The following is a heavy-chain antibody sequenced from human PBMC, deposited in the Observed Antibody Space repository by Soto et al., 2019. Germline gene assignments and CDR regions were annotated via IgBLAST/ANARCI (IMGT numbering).Heavy chain of an antibody. Sequence: GGSLRLSCAASGFTFSRNAMSWVRQAPGKGLEWVSGISGGGGATYYADSVKGRFTISRDNSKNTLYLQMNSLRAEDTSIYYCAKSEPYWSGSYYFDYWGQGTLVTVSS. CDR2: ISGGGGAT. J-gene: IGHJ4*02. CDR1: GFTFSRNA. V-gene: IGHV3-23*01. D-gene: IGHD1-26*01. CDR3: AKSEPYWSGSYYFDY.